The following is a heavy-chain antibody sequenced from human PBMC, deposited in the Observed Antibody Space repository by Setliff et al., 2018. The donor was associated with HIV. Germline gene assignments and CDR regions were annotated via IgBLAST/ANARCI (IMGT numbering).Heavy chain of an antibody. J-gene: IGHJ4*02. Sequence: PSETLSLTCAVYGGSFSDHYWTWIRQPPGKGLEWIGEINQSGISNFNPSLKSRVTMPIDTPKNQFSLKLSSVTAADTAVYFCARGGGFWSGQLDYWGQGTRVTVSS. V-gene: IGHV4-34*01. CDR2: INQSGIS. D-gene: IGHD3-3*01. CDR3: ARGGGFWSGQLDY. CDR1: GGSFSDHY.